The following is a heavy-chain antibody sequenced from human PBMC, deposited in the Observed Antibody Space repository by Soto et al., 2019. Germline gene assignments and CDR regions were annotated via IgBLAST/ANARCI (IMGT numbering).Heavy chain of an antibody. CDR1: GGTFSSYA. CDR2: IIPISDTT. CDR3: ARTQGSSTSLEIYYYYYYGMDV. Sequence: VQLVQSGAEVKKPGSSVKVSCKASGGTFSSYAISWVRQAPGQGLEWMGGIIPISDTTNYAQKFQGRVTITADESTSNAYMELSSLRYEDTAVYYCARTQGSSTSLEIYYYYYYGMDVWGQGTTVTVSS. D-gene: IGHD2-2*01. V-gene: IGHV1-69*01. J-gene: IGHJ6*02.